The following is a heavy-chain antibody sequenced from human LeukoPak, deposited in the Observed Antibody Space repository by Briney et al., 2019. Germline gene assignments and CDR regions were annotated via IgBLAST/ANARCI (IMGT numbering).Heavy chain of an antibody. CDR3: AIKSIAAALDY. V-gene: IGHV3-23*01. D-gene: IGHD6-13*01. CDR2: ISGNGAHP. J-gene: IGHJ4*02. Sequence: GGSLRLSCAASEFTLSSYAMSWVRQAPGKGLEWVSSISGNGAHPYYADSVKGRFTISRDNSKNTLYLQMNSLRAEDTAVYYCAIKSIAAALDYWGQGTLVTVSS. CDR1: EFTLSSYA.